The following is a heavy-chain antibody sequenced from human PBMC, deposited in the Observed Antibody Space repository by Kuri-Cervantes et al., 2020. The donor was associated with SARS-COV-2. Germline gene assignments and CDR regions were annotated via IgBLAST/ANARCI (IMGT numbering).Heavy chain of an antibody. J-gene: IGHJ4*02. CDR2: INPSGGST. Sequence: ASVKVSCKASGYTFTSYDINWVRQATGQGLEWMGIINPSGGSTSYAQKFQGRVTMTRDTSISTAYMELSRLRSDDTAVYYCARVMAGQGDYWGQGTLVTVSS. D-gene: IGHD6-19*01. CDR3: ARVMAGQGDY. CDR1: GYTFTSYD. V-gene: IGHV1-46*01.